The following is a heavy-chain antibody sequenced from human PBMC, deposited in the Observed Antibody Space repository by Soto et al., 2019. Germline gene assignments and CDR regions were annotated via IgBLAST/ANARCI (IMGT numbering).Heavy chain of an antibody. CDR2: ISWNSNII. V-gene: IGHV3-9*01. D-gene: IGHD2-15*01. J-gene: IGHJ4*02. CDR1: GFTFDDYA. CDR3: AKGGPGGFCSGCRCYFDY. Sequence: EVQLVESGGGLVQPGRSLRLSCAASGFTFDDYAMHWVRRVPGKGLEWVSSISWNSNIIGYADSVKGLFTISRDNAKNSLYLPMNSQRPEDTALYYCAKGGPGGFCSGCRCYFDYWGQGTLVTVSS.